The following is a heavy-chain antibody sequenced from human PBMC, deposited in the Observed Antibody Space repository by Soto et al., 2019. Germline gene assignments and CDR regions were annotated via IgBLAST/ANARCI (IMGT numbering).Heavy chain of an antibody. CDR2: IYYSGST. J-gene: IGHJ4*02. CDR1: GGSISSGGYY. Sequence: SETLSLTCTVSGGSISSGGYYWSWIRQHPGKGLEWIGYIYYSGSTYYNPSLKSRVTISVDTSKNQFSMKLSSVTAADTAVYFCTRSHYFDYWGQGALVTVSS. CDR3: TRSHYFDY. V-gene: IGHV4-31*03.